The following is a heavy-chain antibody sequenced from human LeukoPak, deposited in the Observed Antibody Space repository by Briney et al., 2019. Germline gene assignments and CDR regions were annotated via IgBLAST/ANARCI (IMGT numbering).Heavy chain of an antibody. CDR1: GGSISSGGYS. CDR3: ARGRGGDYDDYYYGMDV. V-gene: IGHV4-30-2*01. CDR2: IYHSGST. Sequence: SETLPLTCAVSGGSISSGGYSWSWIRQPPGKGLEWIGYIYHSGSTYYNPSLKSRVTISVDRSKNQFSLKLSSVTAADTAVYYCARGRGGDYDDYYYGMDVWGQGTTVTVSS. D-gene: IGHD4-17*01. J-gene: IGHJ6*02.